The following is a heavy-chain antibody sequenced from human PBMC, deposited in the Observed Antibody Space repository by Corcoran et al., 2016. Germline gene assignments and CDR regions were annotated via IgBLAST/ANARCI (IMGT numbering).Heavy chain of an antibody. CDR1: GGSFSGYY. D-gene: IGHD3-10*01. J-gene: IGHJ6*02. V-gene: IGHV4-34*01. CDR3: ARGWGRLLWFQGALYGMDV. CDR2: INHSGST. Sequence: QVQLQQWGAGLLKPSETLSLTCAVYGGSFSGYYWSWIRQPPGKGLEWIGEINHSGSTNYNPSLKSRVTISVDTSKNQFSLKLSSVTAADTAVYYCARGWGRLLWFQGALYGMDVWGQGTTVTVSS.